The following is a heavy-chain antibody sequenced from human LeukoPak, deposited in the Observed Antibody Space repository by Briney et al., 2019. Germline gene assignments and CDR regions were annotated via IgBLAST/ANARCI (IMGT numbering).Heavy chain of an antibody. CDR2: INPNSGGT. CDR3: ARPLYYYDSSGYYPLGY. CDR1: GYTFTYYY. Sequence: ASVKVSCKASGYTFTYYYMHWVRQAPGQGLEWMGWINPNSGGTNYAHKFQGRVTMTRDTSISTAYMELSRLRSDDTAVYYCARPLYYYDSSGYYPLGYWGQGTLVTVSS. V-gene: IGHV1-2*02. D-gene: IGHD3-22*01. J-gene: IGHJ4*02.